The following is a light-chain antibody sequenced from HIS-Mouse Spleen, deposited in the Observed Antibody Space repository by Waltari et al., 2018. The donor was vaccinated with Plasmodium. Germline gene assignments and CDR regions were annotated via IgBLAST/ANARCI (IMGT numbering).Light chain of an antibody. CDR3: QQYYSTLTWT. J-gene: IGKJ1*01. CDR2: WAA. CDR1: QSVLYSSNIKNY. Sequence: DIVMTQSPDSLAVSLGERATINCKSSQSVLYSSNIKNYLAWDQQKPGQPPKRLIYWAATRETGVPDRVSGSGSGTDFTLTISSLQAEDVAVYYCQQYYSTLTWTFGQGTKVEIK. V-gene: IGKV4-1*01.